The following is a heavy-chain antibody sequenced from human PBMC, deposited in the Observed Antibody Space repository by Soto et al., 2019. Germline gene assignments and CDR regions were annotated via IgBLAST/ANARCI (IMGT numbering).Heavy chain of an antibody. CDR3: AMGGRQWLVTSDFNY. D-gene: IGHD6-19*01. Sequence: VQLVESGGGVVQPGRTLRLSCVVSGYTFSEYAMHWGRRARGKGMEWVAVVSHDGRNTHYADSVKGRVTISRDSSKNTVSLEMTSLRAEDTAVHYCAMGGRQWLVTSDFNYWGQGALVTVSS. J-gene: IGHJ4*02. CDR2: VSHDGRNT. CDR1: GYTFSEYA. V-gene: IGHV3-30*03.